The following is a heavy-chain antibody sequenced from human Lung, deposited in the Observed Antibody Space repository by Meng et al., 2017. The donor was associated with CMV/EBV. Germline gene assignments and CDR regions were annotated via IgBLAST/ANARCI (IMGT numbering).Heavy chain of an antibody. CDR2: IKQDGSEK. V-gene: IGHV3-7*01. J-gene: IGHJ4*02. D-gene: IGHD5-12*01. Sequence: LSLAASGFTFGSYWMSWVRQAPGRGLEWVANIKQDGSEKYYVDSVKGRFTISRDNAKNSLYLQMNSLRAEDTAVYYCASGLATYYFDYWGQGTLVTVSS. CDR1: GFTFGSYW. CDR3: ASGLATYYFDY.